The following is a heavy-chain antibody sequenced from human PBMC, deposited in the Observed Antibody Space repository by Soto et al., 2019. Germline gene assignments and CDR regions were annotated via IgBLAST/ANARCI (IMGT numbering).Heavy chain of an antibody. J-gene: IGHJ4*02. Sequence: ASVKVSCKASGYTFTGYYMHWVRQAPGQGLEWMGWINPNSGGTNYAQKFQGWVTMTRDTSISTAYMELSRQRSEDTAVYYCARLGDYYDILPGRQYYFDYRGQGTLVTVSS. V-gene: IGHV1-2*04. CDR2: INPNSGGT. CDR3: ARLGDYYDILPGRQYYFDY. D-gene: IGHD3-9*01. CDR1: GYTFTGYY.